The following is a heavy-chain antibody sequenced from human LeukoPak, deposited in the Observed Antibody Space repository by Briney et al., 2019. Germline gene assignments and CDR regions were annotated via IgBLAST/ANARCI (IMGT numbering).Heavy chain of an antibody. CDR3: AREEQMVRYFDY. V-gene: IGHV1-2*02. D-gene: IGHD6-13*01. Sequence: ASVKVSCKASGYTFTGYYMHWVRQAPGQGLEWMGWINPNSGGTNYAQKFQGRVTMTRDTSISTTYMELSRLRSDDTAVYYCAREEQMVRYFDYWGQGTLVTVSS. J-gene: IGHJ4*02. CDR2: INPNSGGT. CDR1: GYTFTGYY.